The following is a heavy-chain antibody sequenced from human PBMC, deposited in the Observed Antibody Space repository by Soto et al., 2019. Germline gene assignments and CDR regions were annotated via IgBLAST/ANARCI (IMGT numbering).Heavy chain of an antibody. D-gene: IGHD2-2*01. J-gene: IGHJ3*02. V-gene: IGHV5-51*01. CDR2: INPRDSDV. CDR1: DYTFAAYW. CDR3: ASPDHTQDVQYHTYDI. Sequence: GESLRLSCKGFDYTFAAYWIGWVRQMPGKGLEWVGVINPRDSDVKYSPPFEGQVTLSADKSINTAFLQWRSLKASDTAMYYRASPDHTQDVQYHTYDIWCQGIMVT.